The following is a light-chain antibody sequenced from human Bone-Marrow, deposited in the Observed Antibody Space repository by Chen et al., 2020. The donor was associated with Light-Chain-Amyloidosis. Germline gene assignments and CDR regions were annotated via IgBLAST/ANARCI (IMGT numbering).Light chain of an antibody. V-gene: IGKV1-39*01. CDR2: AAS. Sequence: DIQMTQSPSSLAASIGDRVTITCRASQSIASYLNWYQQRPGKAPKLLIYAASNLQSGVPSRFSGSGSGTDFTRTISGLQPEDSATDYCQQSYRTLWTFGQGTKVEIK. CDR1: QSIASY. CDR3: QQSYRTLWT. J-gene: IGKJ1*01.